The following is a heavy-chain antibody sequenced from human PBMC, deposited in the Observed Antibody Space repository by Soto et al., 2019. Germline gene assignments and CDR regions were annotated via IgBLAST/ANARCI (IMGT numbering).Heavy chain of an antibody. V-gene: IGHV4-59*01. CDR2: IYYSGST. J-gene: IGHJ4*02. CDR1: GVSISSYY. Sequence: SETLSLTCTVSGVSISSYYWSWVRQPPGKGLEWIGYIYYSGSTNYNPSLKRRVTISVDTSNNQFSLKLSSVTAADTAVYYCSRGGYCSGGSCSDLDYWGQGTLVTVSS. D-gene: IGHD2-15*01. CDR3: SRGGYCSGGSCSDLDY.